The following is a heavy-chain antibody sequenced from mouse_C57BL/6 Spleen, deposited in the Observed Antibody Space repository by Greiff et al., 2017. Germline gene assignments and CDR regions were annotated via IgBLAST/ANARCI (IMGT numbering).Heavy chain of an antibody. D-gene: IGHD1-1*01. J-gene: IGHJ2*01. CDR2: ISSGSSTI. CDR1: GFTFSDYG. Sequence: EVQVVESGGGLVKPGGSLKLSCAASGFTFSDYGMHWVRQAPVKGLEWVAYISSGSSTIYYADTVKGRFTIARDNAKNTLFRKMTSLRSEDTAMYYCARTYYYGSSYHFDYWGQGTTLTVSS. CDR3: ARTYYYGSSYHFDY. V-gene: IGHV5-17*01.